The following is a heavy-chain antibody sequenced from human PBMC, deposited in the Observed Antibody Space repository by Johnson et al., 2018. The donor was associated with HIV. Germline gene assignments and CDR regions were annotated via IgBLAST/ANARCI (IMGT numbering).Heavy chain of an antibody. D-gene: IGHD1-26*01. CDR2: IQQDGSDT. CDR1: GFTFSTYG. J-gene: IGHJ3*02. Sequence: VQLVESGGVLVQPGGSLRLSCAASGFTFSTYGVHWVRQAPGKGLEWVANIQQDGSDTYYVDSVKGRFTISRDNAKNSLYLQMNSLRAEDTAVYYCAKDRGSYYFYAFDIWGQGTMVTVSS. CDR3: AKDRGSYYFYAFDI. V-gene: IGHV3-7*05.